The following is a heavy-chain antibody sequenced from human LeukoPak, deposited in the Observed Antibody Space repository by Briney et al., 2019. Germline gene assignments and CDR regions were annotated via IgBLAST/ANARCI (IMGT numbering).Heavy chain of an antibody. Sequence: ASVKVSCKASGYTFTGYYMHWVRQAPGQGLEWMGWINPNSGGTNYAQKFQGRVTMTRDTSTSTVYMELSSLRSEDTAVYYCARGEWPDYWGQGTLVTVSS. D-gene: IGHD3-3*01. V-gene: IGHV1-2*02. CDR2: INPNSGGT. CDR1: GYTFTGYY. CDR3: ARGEWPDY. J-gene: IGHJ4*02.